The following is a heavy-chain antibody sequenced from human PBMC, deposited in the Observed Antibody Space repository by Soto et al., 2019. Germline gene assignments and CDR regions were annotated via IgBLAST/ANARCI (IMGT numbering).Heavy chain of an antibody. V-gene: IGHV3-23*01. J-gene: IGHJ1*01. Sequence: GGSLRLSCAASGFTFSSYAMSWVRQAPGKGLEWVSAISGSGGSTYYADSVKGRFTISGDNSKNTLYLQMNSLRAEDTAVYYCAKRLLWFGDCIATSQHWGQGTLVTVSS. D-gene: IGHD3-10*01. CDR3: AKRLLWFGDCIATSQH. CDR1: GFTFSSYA. CDR2: ISGSGGST.